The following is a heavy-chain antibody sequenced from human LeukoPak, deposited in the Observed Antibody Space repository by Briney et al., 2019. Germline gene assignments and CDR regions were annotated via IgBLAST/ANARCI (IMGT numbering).Heavy chain of an antibody. J-gene: IGHJ5*02. D-gene: IGHD4-17*01. V-gene: IGHV4-39*07. Sequence: SQTLSLTCTVSGGSISSSSYYWGWIRQPPGKGLEWIGSIYYSGSTYYNPSLKSRVTISVDTSKNQFSLKLSSVTAADTAVYYCASELRNWFDPWGQRTLVTVSS. CDR3: ASELRNWFDP. CDR2: IYYSGST. CDR1: GGSISSSSYY.